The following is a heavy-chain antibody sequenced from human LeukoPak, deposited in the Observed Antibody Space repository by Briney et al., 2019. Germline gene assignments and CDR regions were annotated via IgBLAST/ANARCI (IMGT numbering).Heavy chain of an antibody. CDR2: IYPGDSDT. J-gene: IGHJ4*02. CDR1: GYSFTTYW. V-gene: IGHV5-51*01. Sequence: GESLKISCKGSGYSFTTYWIGWVRQMPGKGLEWMGIIYPGDSDTRYSPSFQGQVTISADKSISAAYLQWSSLKASDTAMYYCARHERSTTGSLLYDYWGQGTLVTVSS. CDR3: ARHERSTTGSLLYDY. D-gene: IGHD1-1*01.